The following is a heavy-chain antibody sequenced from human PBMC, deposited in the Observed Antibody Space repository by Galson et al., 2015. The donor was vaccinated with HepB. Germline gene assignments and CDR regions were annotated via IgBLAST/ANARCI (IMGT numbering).Heavy chain of an antibody. D-gene: IGHD5-18*01. CDR2: INPNSGDT. Sequence: SVKVSCKASGYTFSGYYMHWVRQAPGQGLEWMGRINPNSGDTNYAQKFQGRVTVTRDTSISIAYMELSRLRSDDTAVYYCARETSWIQLSNWGQGTLVTVSS. V-gene: IGHV1-2*06. CDR1: GYTFSGYY. J-gene: IGHJ4*02. CDR3: ARETSWIQLSN.